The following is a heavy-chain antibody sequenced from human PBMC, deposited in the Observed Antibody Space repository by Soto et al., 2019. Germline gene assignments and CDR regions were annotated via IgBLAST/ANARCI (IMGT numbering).Heavy chain of an antibody. V-gene: IGHV4-59*01. Sequence: SETLSLTCTVSGGSISSYYWSWIRQPPGKGLEWIGYIYYSGSTNYNPSLKSRVTISVDTSKNQFSLKLSSVTAADTAVYYCARDLGGDSSGWYGNWFDPWGQGTLVTVSS. D-gene: IGHD6-19*01. CDR2: IYYSGST. CDR3: ARDLGGDSSGWYGNWFDP. CDR1: GGSISSYY. J-gene: IGHJ5*02.